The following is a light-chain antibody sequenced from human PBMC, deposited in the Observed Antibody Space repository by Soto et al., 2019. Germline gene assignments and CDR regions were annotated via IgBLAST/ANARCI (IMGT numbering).Light chain of an antibody. V-gene: IGLV1-51*02. CDR2: ENN. J-gene: IGLJ2*01. CDR1: SSNIGNNY. Sequence: QSVLTQPPSLSAAPGQTVTISCSGSSSNIGNNYVSWYQQLPGTAPKLLIYENNKRPSGIPDRFSGSKSGTSATLGITGLQTGDEADYYCGTWDSSLSAVVFGGGTQLTVL. CDR3: GTWDSSLSAVV.